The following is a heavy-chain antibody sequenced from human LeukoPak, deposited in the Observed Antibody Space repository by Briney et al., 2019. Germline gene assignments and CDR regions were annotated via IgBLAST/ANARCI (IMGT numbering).Heavy chain of an antibody. CDR3: AKAGDYGDYGHWYFDL. CDR2: TSGSGGGT. J-gene: IGHJ2*01. V-gene: IGHV3-23*01. D-gene: IGHD4-17*01. CDR1: GFTFSNYG. Sequence: GGSLRLSCAASGFTFSNYGMSWVRQAPGKGLEWVSATSGSGGGTHYADSVKGRFTISRDNSKNTLYLQMSSLRAEDTAIYYCAKAGDYGDYGHWYFDLWGRGTLVTVSS.